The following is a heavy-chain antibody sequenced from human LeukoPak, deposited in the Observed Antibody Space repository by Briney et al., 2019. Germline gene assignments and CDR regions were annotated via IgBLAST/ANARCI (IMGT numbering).Heavy chain of an antibody. CDR3: AKPGTYYYDSSGYPN. Sequence: GGSLRLSCAASGFTFSTFAMTWVRQAPGKGLEWVSGVVGGGTTYYADSVKRRFTLSKDNSKKTVHLQMNSLRVEDTAIYYCAKPGTYYYDSSGYPNWGQGTLVTVSS. V-gene: IGHV3-23*01. D-gene: IGHD3-22*01. CDR2: VVGGGTT. CDR1: GFTFSTFA. J-gene: IGHJ4*02.